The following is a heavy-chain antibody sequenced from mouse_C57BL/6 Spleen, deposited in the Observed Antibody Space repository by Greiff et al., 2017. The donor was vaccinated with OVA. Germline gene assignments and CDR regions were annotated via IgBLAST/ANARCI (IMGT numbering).Heavy chain of an antibody. D-gene: IGHD2-12*01. Sequence: QVTLKESGPGILQSSQTLSLTCSFSGFSLSTSGMGVSWIRQPSGKGLEWLAHIYWDDDKRYNPSLKSRLTISKDTSRNQVFLKITSVDTADTATYYCARSPIDDPFAYWGQGTLVTVSA. CDR3: ARSPIDDPFAY. CDR1: GFSLSTSGMG. V-gene: IGHV8-12*01. J-gene: IGHJ3*01. CDR2: IYWDDDK.